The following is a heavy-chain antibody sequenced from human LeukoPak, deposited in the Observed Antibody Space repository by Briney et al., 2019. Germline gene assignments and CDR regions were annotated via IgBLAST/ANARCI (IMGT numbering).Heavy chain of an antibody. CDR2: ISSSSSYI. CDR1: GFTFSSYS. Sequence: GGSLRLSCAASGFTFSSYSMNWVRQAPGKGLEWVSSISSSSSYIYYADSVKGRFTISRDNAKNSLYLQMNSLRAEDTAVYYCARVRRQMTTVTAFDYWGQGTLVTVSS. J-gene: IGHJ4*02. CDR3: ARVRRQMTTVTAFDY. V-gene: IGHV3-21*01. D-gene: IGHD4-17*01.